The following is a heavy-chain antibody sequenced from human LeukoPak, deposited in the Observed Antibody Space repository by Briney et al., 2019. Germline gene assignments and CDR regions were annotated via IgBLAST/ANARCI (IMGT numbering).Heavy chain of an antibody. CDR1: GLTFSDSY. D-gene: IGHD5-12*01. J-gene: IGHJ6*02. CDR2: ISSGGSTL. V-gene: IGHV3-11*01. Sequence: PGGSLRLSCAGSGLTFSDSYMSWIRQAPGKGLEWVSYISSGGSTLYYAASVKGRFTVSRDNAKNSLYLQMNSLRAEDTAVYYCARVPREPDSGTTIPMDVWGQGTTVTVSS. CDR3: ARVPREPDSGTTIPMDV.